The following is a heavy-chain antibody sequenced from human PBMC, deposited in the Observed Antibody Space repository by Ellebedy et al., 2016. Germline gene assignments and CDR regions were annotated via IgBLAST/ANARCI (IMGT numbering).Heavy chain of an antibody. D-gene: IGHD4-17*01. CDR2: ISPSGGTT. J-gene: IGHJ4*02. Sequence: ASVKVSCKASGYTFTNYYIHWVRQAPGQGLQWMGMISPSGGTTTYAQKLQGRVTVTRDTSTGTVYMEVRSLRSEDAAVYYCARDVRGDYYFDYWGQGTLVTVSS. CDR1: GYTFTNYY. CDR3: ARDVRGDYYFDY. V-gene: IGHV1-46*04.